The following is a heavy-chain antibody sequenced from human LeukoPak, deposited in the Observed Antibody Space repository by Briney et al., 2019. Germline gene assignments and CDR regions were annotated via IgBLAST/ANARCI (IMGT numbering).Heavy chain of an antibody. D-gene: IGHD3-9*01. Sequence: NPSETLSLTCTVSGGSISSSSYYWGWIRQPPGKGLEWIGSIYYSGSTYYNPSLKSRVTISVDTSKNQFSLKLSSVTAADTAVYYCARRYDILTAYFTAFDIWGQGTMVTVSS. J-gene: IGHJ3*02. V-gene: IGHV4-39*01. CDR2: IYYSGST. CDR3: ARRYDILTAYFTAFDI. CDR1: GGSISSSSYY.